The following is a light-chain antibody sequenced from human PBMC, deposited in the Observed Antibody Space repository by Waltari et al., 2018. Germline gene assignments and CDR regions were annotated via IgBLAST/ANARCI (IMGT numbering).Light chain of an antibody. CDR1: ILAKRY. Sequence: SYELTQPSSVSVSPGQTARITCSGDILAKRYARWFQQKPGQAPVVVIYKDSEGPAGIPGRLSGSNSGTTVTLTISGVQVEDEADYYCYAAADNNRQVFGGGTKLTVL. CDR2: KDS. CDR3: YAAADNNRQV. V-gene: IGLV3-27*01. J-gene: IGLJ3*02.